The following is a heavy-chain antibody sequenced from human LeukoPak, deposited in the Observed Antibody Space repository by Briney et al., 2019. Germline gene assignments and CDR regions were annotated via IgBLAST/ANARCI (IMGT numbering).Heavy chain of an antibody. J-gene: IGHJ6*03. D-gene: IGHD1-26*01. CDR1: GFTFTSYN. CDR2: ITSSSSYI. CDR3: ARDPYSGNYGAYYYYYMDV. V-gene: IGHV3-21*06. Sequence: PGGSLRLSCAASGFTFTSYNMNWVLQAPGKGLEWVSSITSSSSYIYYADSVKGRFTISRDNAKNSLYLQMDSLRVGDTAEYYCARDPYSGNYGAYYYYYMDVWGKGTTVTVSS.